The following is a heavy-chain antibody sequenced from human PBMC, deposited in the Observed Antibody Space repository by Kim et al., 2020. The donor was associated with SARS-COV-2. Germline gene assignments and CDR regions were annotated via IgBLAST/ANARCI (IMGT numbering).Heavy chain of an antibody. Sequence: SETLSLTCTVSGGSISSYYWSWIRQPPGKGLEWIGYIYYSGSTNYNPSLKSRVTISVDTSKNQFSLKLSSVTAADTAVYYCARTGLGYSSILAFDYWGQGTLVTVSS. J-gene: IGHJ4*02. V-gene: IGHV4-59*13. CDR3: ARTGLGYSSILAFDY. CDR2: IYYSGST. CDR1: GGSISSYY. D-gene: IGHD5-18*01.